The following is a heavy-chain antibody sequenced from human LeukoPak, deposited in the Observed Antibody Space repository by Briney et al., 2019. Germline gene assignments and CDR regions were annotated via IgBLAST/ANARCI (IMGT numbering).Heavy chain of an antibody. CDR1: RFTFDDYG. D-gene: IGHD6-19*01. CDR3: ARVYWRIAVAGWYFDY. J-gene: IGHJ4*02. CDR2: INWNGGST. V-gene: IGHV3-20*04. Sequence: GGSLRLSCAASRFTFDDYGMSWVRQAPGKGLEWVSGINWNGGSTGYADSVKGRFTISRDNAKNSLYLQMNSLRAEDTAVYYCARVYWRIAVAGWYFDYWGQGTLVTVSS.